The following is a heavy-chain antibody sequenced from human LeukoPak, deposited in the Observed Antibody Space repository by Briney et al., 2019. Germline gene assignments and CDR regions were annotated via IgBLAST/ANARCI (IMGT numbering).Heavy chain of an antibody. CDR1: GFTFTSSW. J-gene: IGHJ4*02. D-gene: IGHD3-16*01. CDR3: AKERLNPSRYFDY. Sequence: GGSLRLSCAASGFTFTSSWMHWLRQAPGKGLVWVSLINSDGSSTTYADSVKGRFTISRDNSKNTLYLQMNSLRAEDTAVYYCAKERLNPSRYFDYWGQGTLVTVSS. V-gene: IGHV3-74*01. CDR2: INSDGSST.